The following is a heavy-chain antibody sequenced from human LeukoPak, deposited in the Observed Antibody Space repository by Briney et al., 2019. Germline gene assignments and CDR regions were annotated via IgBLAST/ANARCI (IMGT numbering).Heavy chain of an antibody. CDR3: AYWAGTAAGFNGPFDY. CDR1: GFTVSGNY. CDR2: MNSDGSST. V-gene: IGHV3-74*01. Sequence: GGSLRLSCAVSGFTVSGNYMSWVRQAPGKGLVWVSRMNSDGSSTRYADSVKGRFTISRDNAKNTLYLQMSSLRAEDTAVHYCAYWAGTAAGFNGPFDYWGQGTLVTVSS. J-gene: IGHJ4*02. D-gene: IGHD6-13*01.